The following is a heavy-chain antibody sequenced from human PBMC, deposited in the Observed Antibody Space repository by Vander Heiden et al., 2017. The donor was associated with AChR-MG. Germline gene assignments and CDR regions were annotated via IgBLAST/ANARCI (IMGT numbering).Heavy chain of an antibody. CDR3: ARVFCSSTSCLDDAFDI. CDR1: GYTFTSYD. D-gene: IGHD2-2*01. V-gene: IGHV1-8*01. J-gene: IGHJ3*02. Sequence: QVQLVQSGAEVKKPGASVKVSCKASGYTFTSYDNNWVRQATGQGLEWMGWMNPNSGNTGYAQKFQGRVTMTRNTSISTAYMELSSLRSEDTAVYYCARVFCSSTSCLDDAFDIWGQGTMVTVSS. CDR2: MNPNSGNT.